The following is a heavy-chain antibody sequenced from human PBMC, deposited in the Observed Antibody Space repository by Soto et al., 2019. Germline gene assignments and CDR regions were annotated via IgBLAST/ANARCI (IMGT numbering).Heavy chain of an antibody. Sequence: QVQLVQSGAEVKKHGSSVKVSCTASGTTFNTFAISWVRQAPGPGLEWMGGIIPVLGPAFYSQKFQGRVTITADKSTTTAYLELSSLISEDTAVYYCARAAKRYFDKCGQGTLVTFSS. J-gene: IGHJ4*02. V-gene: IGHV1-69*06. CDR2: IIPVLGPA. CDR1: GTTFNTFA. CDR3: ARAAKRYFDK.